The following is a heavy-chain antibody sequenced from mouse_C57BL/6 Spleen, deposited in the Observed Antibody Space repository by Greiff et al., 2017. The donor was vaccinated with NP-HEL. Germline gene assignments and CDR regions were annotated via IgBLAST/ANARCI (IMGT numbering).Heavy chain of an antibody. CDR3: TRYGYSFAY. V-gene: IGHV1-15*01. CDR2: IDPETGGT. J-gene: IGHJ3*01. D-gene: IGHD2-2*01. Sequence: VKLQESGAELVRPGASVTLSCKASGYTFTDYEMHWVKQTPVHGLEWIGAIDPETGGTAYNQKFKGKAILTADKSSSTAYMELRSLTSEDSAVYYCTRYGYSFAYWGQGTLVTVSA. CDR1: GYTFTDYE.